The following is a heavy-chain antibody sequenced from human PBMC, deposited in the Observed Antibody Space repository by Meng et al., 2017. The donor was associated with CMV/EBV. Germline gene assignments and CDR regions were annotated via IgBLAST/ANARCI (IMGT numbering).Heavy chain of an antibody. CDR3: ARVYIAAAGVSDY. J-gene: IGHJ4*02. CDR2: ISSSSSYI. Sequence: GESLKISCAASGFTFSSYSMNWVRQAPGKGLEWVSSISSSSSYIYYADSVKGRFTISRDNAKNSLYLQMNSLRAEDTAVYYCARVYIAAAGVSDYWGQGTLSPSPQ. V-gene: IGHV3-21*01. D-gene: IGHD6-13*01. CDR1: GFTFSSYS.